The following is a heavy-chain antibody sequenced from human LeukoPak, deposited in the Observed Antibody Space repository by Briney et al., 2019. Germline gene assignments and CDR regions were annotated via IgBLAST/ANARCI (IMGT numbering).Heavy chain of an antibody. CDR3: ARRGSGWYVDF. CDR2: IFPGDSDT. V-gene: IGHV5-51*01. D-gene: IGHD6-19*01. J-gene: IGHJ4*02. CDR1: GYSFTNYW. Sequence: GESLKISCKGSGYSFTNYWIGWVRQRLGKGLEWMGIIFPGDSDTRYSPSFQGQVTISVDKSISTAYLQWSSLKASDTAMYYCARRGSGWYVDFWGQGTLVTVSS.